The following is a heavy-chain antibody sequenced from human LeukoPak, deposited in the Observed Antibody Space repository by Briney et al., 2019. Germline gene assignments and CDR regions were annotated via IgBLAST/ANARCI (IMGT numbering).Heavy chain of an antibody. CDR3: ARETAAGTTGAFDI. D-gene: IGHD6-13*01. V-gene: IGHV1-2*02. CDR2: INANVGGT. CDR1: GYTFTADY. J-gene: IGHJ3*02. Sequence: ASVWVSCKASGYTFTADYIHWVRQAPGQGLEWMGWINANVGGTYYAQKFQGRVTMTRATSISTAHMELSRLRSDDTAVYYCARETAAGTTGAFDIWGQGTGDSVSS.